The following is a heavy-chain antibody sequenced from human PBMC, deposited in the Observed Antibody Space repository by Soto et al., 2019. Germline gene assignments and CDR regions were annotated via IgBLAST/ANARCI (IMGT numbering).Heavy chain of an antibody. Sequence: EVQLLESGGAFVQPGGSLRLSCAASGFTFNSYAMSWVRQAPGKGLEWVSAIGSDGTAIQYADSVKGRFTISKDNSNDMPYLQMNSLRAEDTAVYYCVRPGLTVPGTRYFDHWGQGALVTVSS. CDR1: GFTFNSYA. V-gene: IGHV3-23*05. D-gene: IGHD6-19*01. CDR2: IGSDGTAI. J-gene: IGHJ4*02. CDR3: VRPGLTVPGTRYFDH.